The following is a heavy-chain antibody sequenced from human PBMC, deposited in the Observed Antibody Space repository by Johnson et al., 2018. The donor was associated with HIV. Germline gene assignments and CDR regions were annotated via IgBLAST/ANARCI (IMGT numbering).Heavy chain of an antibody. D-gene: IGHD5-24*01. V-gene: IGHV3-74*02. CDR3: ARACRDGYTCDAFDI. J-gene: IGHJ3*02. CDR2: INTDGSST. Sequence: VQLVESGGGLVQPGRSLRLSCAASGFTFSSHWMHWVRQAPGKGLVWVSRINTDGSSTSYADSVKGRFTISRDNAKNTLYLQMNSLRAEDTAVYYCARACRDGYTCDAFDIWGQGTMVTVSS. CDR1: GFTFSSHW.